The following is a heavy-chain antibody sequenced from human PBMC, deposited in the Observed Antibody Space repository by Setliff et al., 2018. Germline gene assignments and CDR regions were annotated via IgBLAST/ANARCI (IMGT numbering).Heavy chain of an antibody. Sequence: GGSLRLSCVVSGFDYAMSWVRQAPGKRLEWVSSISGGADKTYYADSVKGRFTMSRDNAKNTLYLQMNSLRAEDTAVYYCVRDGSHYFDYWGQGTLVTVSS. CDR3: VRDGSHYFDY. J-gene: IGHJ4*02. D-gene: IGHD6-19*01. CDR1: GFDYA. V-gene: IGHV3-23*01. CDR2: ISGGADKT.